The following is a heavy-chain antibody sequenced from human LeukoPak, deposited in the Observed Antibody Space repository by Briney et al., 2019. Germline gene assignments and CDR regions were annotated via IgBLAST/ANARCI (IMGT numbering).Heavy chain of an antibody. V-gene: IGHV3-21*01. CDR3: ARDRGSGWHTFDY. CDR2: ISSSSSYM. J-gene: IGHJ4*02. D-gene: IGHD6-19*01. Sequence: GGSLRLYCAASGLTFSDYYMNWVRQAPGKGLEWVSSISSSSSYMFYADSVKGRFTISRDNAENSLYLQMNSLRAEDTAVYYCARDRGSGWHTFDYWGQGTLLTVSS. CDR1: GLTFSDYY.